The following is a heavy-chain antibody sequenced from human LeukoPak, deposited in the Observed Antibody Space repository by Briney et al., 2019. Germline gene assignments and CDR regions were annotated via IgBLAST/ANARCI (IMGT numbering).Heavy chain of an antibody. CDR1: GFTFSNYA. V-gene: IGHV3-23*01. CDR3: ARRVGSTTGRFDY. CDR2: ISGSGGNT. J-gene: IGHJ4*02. Sequence: GGSLRLSCAASGFTFSNYAMSCVRQAPGKGLEWVSAISGSGGNTNYADSVRGRFTISRDKSKNTLYLQMNSLRAEDTAVYYCARRVGSTTGRFDYWGQGTLVTVSS. D-gene: IGHD1-26*01.